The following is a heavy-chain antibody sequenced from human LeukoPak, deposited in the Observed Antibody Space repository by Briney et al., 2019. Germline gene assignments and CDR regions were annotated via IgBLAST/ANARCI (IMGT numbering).Heavy chain of an antibody. Sequence: SETLSLTCTVSGGSISSGDYYWSWIRQPPGKGLEWIGYIYYSGTTYYNPSLKSRVTISVDTSKNQFSLKRSSVTAADTAVYYCARDRGDYEVYWGQGTPVTVSS. CDR3: ARDRGDYEVY. CDR2: IYYSGTT. CDR1: GGSISSGDYY. J-gene: IGHJ4*02. D-gene: IGHD4-17*01. V-gene: IGHV4-30-4*01.